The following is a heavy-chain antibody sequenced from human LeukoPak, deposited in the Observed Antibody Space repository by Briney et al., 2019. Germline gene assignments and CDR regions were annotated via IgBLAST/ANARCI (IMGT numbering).Heavy chain of an antibody. Sequence: PGGSLRLSCAASGFTFSDYYMSWIRQAPGKGLEWVSYISSSGSTIYYADSVKGRFTISRDNAKNSLYLQMNGLRADDTAVYYCATEITPYYYMDVWGKGTTVTVSS. CDR2: ISSSGSTI. V-gene: IGHV3-11*01. CDR3: ATEITPYYYMDV. CDR1: GFTFSDYY. D-gene: IGHD5-24*01. J-gene: IGHJ6*03.